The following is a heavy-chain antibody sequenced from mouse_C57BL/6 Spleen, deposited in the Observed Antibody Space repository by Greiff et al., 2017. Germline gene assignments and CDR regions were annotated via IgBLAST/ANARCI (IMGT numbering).Heavy chain of an antibody. V-gene: IGHV1-69*01. Sequence: QVQLQQPGAELVMPGASVKLSCKASGYTFTSYWMHWVKQRPGQGLEWIGEIDPSDSYTNYNQQFKGKSTLTVDKSSSTAYMQLSSLTSEDSAVYYCARRTTVVASMDYWGQGTSDTVSS. CDR2: IDPSDSYT. CDR3: ARRTTVVASMDY. CDR1: GYTFTSYW. J-gene: IGHJ4*01. D-gene: IGHD1-1*01.